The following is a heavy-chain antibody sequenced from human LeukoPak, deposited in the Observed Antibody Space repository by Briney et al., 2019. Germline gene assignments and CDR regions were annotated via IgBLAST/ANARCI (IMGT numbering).Heavy chain of an antibody. CDR1: GFTLSGYW. J-gene: IGHJ5*02. CDR3: ARGGTYSSGLPGS. V-gene: IGHV3-74*01. D-gene: IGHD5-18*01. CDR2: INSDGSSP. Sequence: GGSLRLSCAASGFTLSGYWMHWVRQPPGKGLVWVSRINSDGSSPNYADSVKGPFTISRDNAKNTLYLQMNTLRAEDTAVYYCARGGTYSSGLPGSWGQGTLVTVSS.